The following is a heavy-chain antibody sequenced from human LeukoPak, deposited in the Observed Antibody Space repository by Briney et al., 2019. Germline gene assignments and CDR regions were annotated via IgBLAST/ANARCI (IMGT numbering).Heavy chain of an antibody. D-gene: IGHD2-8*01. CDR3: ARDLGYCTNGVCHTRSDY. V-gene: IGHV3-7*03. CDR2: IKEDGSER. J-gene: IGHJ4*02. CDR1: GFTFSTYA. Sequence: GGSLRLSCEASGFTFSTYAMSWVRQTPGKGLEWVASIKEDGSERQYVDSVKGRFSISRDNTKGSLFLQLNSLRAEDTAVYYCARDLGYCTNGVCHTRSDYWGQGTLVAVSS.